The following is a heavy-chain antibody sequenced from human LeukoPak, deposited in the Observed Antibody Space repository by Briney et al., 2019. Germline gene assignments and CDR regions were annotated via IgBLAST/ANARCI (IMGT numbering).Heavy chain of an antibody. CDR1: GFTFSSYS. Sequence: GGSLRLSCAASGFTFSSYSMKWVRQAPGKGPEWVSYISSSGSTIYYTDSVKGRFTISRDNAKNSMYLQMNSLRAEDTAVYYCARDFEAAGLDYWGQGTLVTVSS. J-gene: IGHJ4*02. CDR2: ISSSGSTI. V-gene: IGHV3-48*01. CDR3: ARDFEAAGLDY. D-gene: IGHD6-13*01.